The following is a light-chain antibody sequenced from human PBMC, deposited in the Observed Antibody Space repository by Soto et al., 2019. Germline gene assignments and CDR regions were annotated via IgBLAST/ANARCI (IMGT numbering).Light chain of an antibody. Sequence: EIVLTQSPATLSLSPGERTTLSCRASQRIKNSYLAWYQQKPGRTPRIAIHGRRVRATGVPDRFRGGGSGTDFSLTNRGLESCAFARGDSQLYGSSSYTCGQGTKVDIK. V-gene: IGKV3-20*01. CDR2: GRR. J-gene: IGKJ2*01. CDR1: QRIKNSY. CDR3: QLYGSSSYT.